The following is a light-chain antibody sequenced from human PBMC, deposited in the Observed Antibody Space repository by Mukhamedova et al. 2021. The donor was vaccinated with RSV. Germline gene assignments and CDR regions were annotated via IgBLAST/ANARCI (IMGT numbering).Light chain of an antibody. Sequence: WYQRRVHGKVPNLLIYDVSTLESGVPSRFSGSGSGTDFTLTISSLQPVDFATYYFQQCSSRVITFGPGTKVDIK. CDR2: DVS. V-gene: IGKV1-13*02. CDR3: QQCSSRVIT. J-gene: IGKJ3*01.